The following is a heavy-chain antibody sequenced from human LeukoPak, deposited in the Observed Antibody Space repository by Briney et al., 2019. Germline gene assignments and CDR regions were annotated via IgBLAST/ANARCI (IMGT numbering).Heavy chain of an antibody. CDR3: ARGGYGSGSYYYFDY. Sequence: GGSLGLSCAASGFTVSSNYLSWVRQAPGKGLEWVSVIYSGGSTYYADSVKGRFTISRDNSKNTLYLQMNSLRAEDTAVYYCARGGYGSGSYYYFDYWGQGTLVTVSS. CDR2: IYSGGST. J-gene: IGHJ4*02. CDR1: GFTVSSNY. D-gene: IGHD3-10*01. V-gene: IGHV3-66*01.